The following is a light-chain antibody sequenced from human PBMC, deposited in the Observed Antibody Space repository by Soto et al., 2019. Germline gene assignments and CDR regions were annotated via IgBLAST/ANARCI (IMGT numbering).Light chain of an antibody. Sequence: EIVMTQSRATLSVSPGERTALSSGASQSVSNNLAWYQQKPGQAPRLLIYGASTRATGIPARSSGSGSGTEFTLTISSLQSEHFAVYYCQQYNNWPRTFGQGTKVDI. J-gene: IGKJ1*01. CDR2: GAS. CDR3: QQYNNWPRT. V-gene: IGKV3-15*01. CDR1: QSVSNN.